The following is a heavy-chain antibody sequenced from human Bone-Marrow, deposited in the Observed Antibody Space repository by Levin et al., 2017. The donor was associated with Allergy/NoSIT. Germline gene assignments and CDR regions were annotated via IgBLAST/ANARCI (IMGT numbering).Heavy chain of an antibody. Sequence: GESLKISCAASGFTFSSYAMSWVRQAPGKGLEWVSAISGSGGSTYYADSVKGRFTISRDNSKNTLYLQMNSLRAEDTAVYYCAKEFIAVAGFDYWGQGTLVTVSS. J-gene: IGHJ4*02. CDR1: GFTFSSYA. CDR2: ISGSGGST. D-gene: IGHD6-19*01. V-gene: IGHV3-23*01. CDR3: AKEFIAVAGFDY.